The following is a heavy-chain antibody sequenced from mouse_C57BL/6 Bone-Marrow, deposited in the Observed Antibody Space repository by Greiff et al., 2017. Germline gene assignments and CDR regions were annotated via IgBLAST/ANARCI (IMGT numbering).Heavy chain of an antibody. CDR2: ISAGGSYT. V-gene: IGHV5-4*01. J-gene: IGHJ2*01. CDR1: GFTFSSYA. Sequence: DVHLVESGGGLVKPGGSLKLSCAASGFTFSSYAMSWVRQTPEKRLEWVATISAGGSYTYYPDHVKGRFTISRDTAKNNLYLQMGHLKSEDTAMYYCARERGPLYAPDYWGQGTTRTVSS. D-gene: IGHD2-14*01. CDR3: ARERGPLYAPDY.